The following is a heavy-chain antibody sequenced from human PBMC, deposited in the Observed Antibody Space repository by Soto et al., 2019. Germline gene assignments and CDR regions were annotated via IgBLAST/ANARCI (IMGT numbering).Heavy chain of an antibody. CDR2: ISTSSSNV. CDR1: GFTFSSYS. Sequence: GGSLRLSCATSGFTFSSYSMNWVRQAPGKDLEWISSISTSSSNVYYADSVKGRFTISRDNAKNSLYLQMNSLRAEDTAVYYCARYDSSGYYWPYYYYGMDVWGQGTTVTVSS. V-gene: IGHV3-21*01. J-gene: IGHJ6*02. CDR3: ARYDSSGYYWPYYYYGMDV. D-gene: IGHD3-22*01.